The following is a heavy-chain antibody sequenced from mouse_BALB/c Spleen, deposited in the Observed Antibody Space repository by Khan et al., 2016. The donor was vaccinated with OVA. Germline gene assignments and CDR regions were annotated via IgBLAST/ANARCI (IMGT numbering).Heavy chain of an antibody. CDR2: IYPGTDNT. CDR3: ARMARK. CDR1: GYIFTNYW. J-gene: IGHJ2*01. V-gene: IGHV1S132*01. Sequence: QVQLKQSGAELVRPGASVKLSCRTSGYIFTNYWIHWVKQRSGQGLEWIARIYPGTDNTYYNEKLKGKATITADTSSNTAYLQLSSLTSEDTAVYYCARMARKWGQGTTLTVSS.